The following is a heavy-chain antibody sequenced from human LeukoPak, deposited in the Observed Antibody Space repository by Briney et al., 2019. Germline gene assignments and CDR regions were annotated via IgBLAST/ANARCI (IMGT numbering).Heavy chain of an antibody. D-gene: IGHD3-10*01. Sequence: ASVKVSCKFSGYTLTELSRHWVRQAPGKGLEWMGGFDPEDGETIYAQKFQGRVTMTEDTSTDTAYMELSSLRSEDTAVYYCATSGIYYGSGKSGLANHYWGQGTLVTVSS. J-gene: IGHJ4*02. CDR2: FDPEDGET. CDR3: ATSGIYYGSGKSGLANHY. CDR1: GYTLTELS. V-gene: IGHV1-24*01.